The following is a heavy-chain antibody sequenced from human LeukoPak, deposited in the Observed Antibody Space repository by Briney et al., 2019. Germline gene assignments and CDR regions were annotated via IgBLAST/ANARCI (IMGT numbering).Heavy chain of an antibody. CDR2: SNPNSGGT. D-gene: IGHD5-12*01. V-gene: IGHV1-2*02. Sequence: SVKVSCKASGYTFTGYYMHWVRQAPGQGLEWMGWSNPNSGGTNYAQKFQGRVTMTRDTSISTAYMELSRLRSDDTAVYYCARESPGDIVATWDPNWFDPWGQGTLVTVSS. J-gene: IGHJ5*02. CDR1: GYTFTGYY. CDR3: ARESPGDIVATWDPNWFDP.